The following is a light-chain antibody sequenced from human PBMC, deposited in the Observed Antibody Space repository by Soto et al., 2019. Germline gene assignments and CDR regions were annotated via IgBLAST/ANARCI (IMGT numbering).Light chain of an antibody. V-gene: IGLV3-21*04. CDR3: QVWDSSSVVV. CDR1: NIGRKS. J-gene: IGLJ2*01. CDR2: YDS. Sequence: SYELTKPPSVSVAPGKTARITCGGNNIGRKSVHWYQQKPGQAPVLVIYYDSDRPSGIPERFSGSNSGNTATLTISRVEAGDEADYYCQVWDSSSVVVFGGGTQLTVL.